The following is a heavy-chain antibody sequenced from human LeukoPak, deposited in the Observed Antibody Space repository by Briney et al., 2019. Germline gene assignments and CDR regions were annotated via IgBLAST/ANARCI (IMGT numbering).Heavy chain of an antibody. D-gene: IGHD6-19*01. CDR3: ARDYGDIGAVAGLTDY. Sequence: QPGRSLRLSCAASGFTFSSYAMHWVRQAPGKGLEWVAVISYDGSNKYYADSVKGRFTISRDNSKNTLYLQMNSLRAEDTAVYYCARDYGDIGAVAGLTDYWGQGTLVTVSS. V-gene: IGHV3-30-3*01. J-gene: IGHJ4*02. CDR2: ISYDGSNK. CDR1: GFTFSSYA.